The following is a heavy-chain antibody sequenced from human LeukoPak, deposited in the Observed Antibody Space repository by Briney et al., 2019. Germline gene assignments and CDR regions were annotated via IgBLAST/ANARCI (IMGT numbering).Heavy chain of an antibody. CDR1: GMTFSSHW. D-gene: IGHD3-10*01. CDR2: ISSSGSTI. CDR3: ARGDGSGSYWVYAIPQYYFDY. V-gene: IGHV3-48*03. Sequence: GGSLRLSCAASGMTFSSHWMSWVRQAPGKGLEWVSYISSSGSTIYYADSVKGRFTISRDNAKNSLYLQMNSLRAEDTAVYYCARGDGSGSYWVYAIPQYYFDYWGQGTLVTVSS. J-gene: IGHJ4*02.